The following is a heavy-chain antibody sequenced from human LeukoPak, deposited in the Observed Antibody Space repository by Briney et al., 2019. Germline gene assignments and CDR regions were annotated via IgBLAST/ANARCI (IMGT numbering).Heavy chain of an antibody. V-gene: IGHV3-43*01. CDR2: ISWDGGST. Sequence: GGSLRLSCAASGFTFDDYTMHWVRQAPGKGLEWVSLISWDGGSTHYADSVKGRFTISRDNSKNSLYLQMNSLRTEDTALYYCAKNDGRGGYIDYWGQGTLVTVSS. J-gene: IGHJ4*02. CDR1: GFTFDDYT. CDR3: AKNDGRGGYIDY. D-gene: IGHD6-13*01.